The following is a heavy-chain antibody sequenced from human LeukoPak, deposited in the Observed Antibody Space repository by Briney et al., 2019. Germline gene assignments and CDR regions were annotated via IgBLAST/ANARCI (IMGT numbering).Heavy chain of an antibody. CDR1: GYSFTSYW. V-gene: IGHV5-51*01. J-gene: IGHJ3*01. CDR3: ARLRVVAAPYAFDV. CDR2: IYPGDSDT. Sequence: GESLEISCQGSGYSFTSYWIGWVRPVPGKGLEWMGIIYPGDSDTRYSPSFQGQVTISADKSISTAYLQWSSLKASDTAMYYCARLRVVAAPYAFDVWGQGTMVTVSS. D-gene: IGHD2-15*01.